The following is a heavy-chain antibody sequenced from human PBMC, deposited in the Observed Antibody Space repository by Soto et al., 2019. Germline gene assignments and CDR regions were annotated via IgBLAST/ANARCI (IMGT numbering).Heavy chain of an antibody. CDR1: GFSLSSPAVG. J-gene: IGHJ4*02. V-gene: IGHV2-5*02. D-gene: IGHD6-19*01. CDR3: AHGRGWLSDY. CDR2: IYWDDDK. Sequence: QITLKESGPTLVKPTQTLTLTCTFSGFSLSSPAVGVNWIRQPPGKALEWLALIYWDDDKQYSPSLRSRPTITKDTHKNKVALTMNTQDPVHTATDYCAHGRGWLSDYWGQGTLVTVSS.